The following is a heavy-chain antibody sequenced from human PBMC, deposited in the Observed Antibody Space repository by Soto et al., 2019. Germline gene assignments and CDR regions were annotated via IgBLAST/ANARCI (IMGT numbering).Heavy chain of an antibody. J-gene: IGHJ4*02. CDR2: INPAGSAS. CDR1: GVTFSNYW. D-gene: IGHD5-18*01. Sequence: EVQLLASVGGLVQPGGSMRLSCVGSGVTFSNYWRHWVRQAPGTGPVWVSRINPAGSASRYVDFVKGRFTVSRDNAKNTLDFEMDSLSAEDMAVYYCEKGGYSYGWGYWGQGTLVTFSS. CDR3: EKGGYSYGWGY. V-gene: IGHV3-74*01.